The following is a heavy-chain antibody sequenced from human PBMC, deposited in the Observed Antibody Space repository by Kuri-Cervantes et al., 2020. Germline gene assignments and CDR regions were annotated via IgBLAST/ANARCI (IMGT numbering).Heavy chain of an antibody. Sequence: LSLTCAASGFTFSDYYMSWIRQAPGKGLEWVSYISDSLSTIYYADSVKGRFTISRDNAKNSLYLQMNSLRAEDTAVYYCARGPPYADAFDIWGQGTMVTVSS. CDR3: ARGPPYADAFDI. J-gene: IGHJ3*02. V-gene: IGHV3-11*01. CDR1: GFTFSDYY. CDR2: ISDSLSTI.